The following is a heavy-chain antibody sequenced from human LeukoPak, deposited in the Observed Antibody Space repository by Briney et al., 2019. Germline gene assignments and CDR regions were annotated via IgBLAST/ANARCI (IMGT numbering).Heavy chain of an antibody. CDR1: SDSFRIYY. V-gene: IGHV4-59*01. CDR2: IFYNEGT. J-gene: IGHJ3*02. CDR3: VKSNSRYQPWTLDI. Sequence: SETLSLTCTVSSDSFRIYYWSCIRHPPGKGRECGGYIFYNEGTSYNPSLKSRVTISVDTSNNQLSLRVNSVTAADTAMYYCVKSNSRYQPWTLDIWGRGTMVTVSS. D-gene: IGHD2-2*01.